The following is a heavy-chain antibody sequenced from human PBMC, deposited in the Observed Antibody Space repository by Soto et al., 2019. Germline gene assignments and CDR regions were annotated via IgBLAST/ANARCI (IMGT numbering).Heavy chain of an antibody. D-gene: IGHD6-13*01. V-gene: IGHV1-69*06. CDR1: GGTFSSYA. J-gene: IGHJ6*02. Sequence: QVHLVQSGAEVKKPGSSVKVSCKASGGTFSSYAISWVRQAPGQGREWMGGISPIFGTTTYAQKFQGRVTITAYKSTTAYMELSRLSSEDTAVYFGASGRYSSSWGGAPNYRCGMDIWGQGTTVTVSS. CDR2: ISPIFGTT. CDR3: ASGRYSSSWGGAPNYRCGMDI.